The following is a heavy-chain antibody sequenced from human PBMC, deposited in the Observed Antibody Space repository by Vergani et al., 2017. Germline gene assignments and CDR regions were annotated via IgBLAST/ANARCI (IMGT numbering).Heavy chain of an antibody. J-gene: IGHJ3*02. CDR3: ARTAVAGTDTGLNDAFDM. V-gene: IGHV3-11*06. D-gene: IGHD6-19*01. CDR2: ISSSSSYT. CDR1: GFTFSDYY. Sequence: QVQLVESGGGLVKPGGSLRLSCAASGFTFSDYYMSWIRQAPGKGLEWVLYISSSSSYTNYADSVKGRFTISRDNAKNSLYLQMNSLRAEDTAVYYCARTAVAGTDTGLNDAFDMWGQGTMVTVSS.